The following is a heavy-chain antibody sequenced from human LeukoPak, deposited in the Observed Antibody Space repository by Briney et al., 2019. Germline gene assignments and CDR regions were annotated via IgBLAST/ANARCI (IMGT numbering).Heavy chain of an antibody. CDR1: GFTFSSYG. V-gene: IGHV3-30*18. Sequence: GRSLRLSCAASGFTFSSYGMHWVRQAPGKGLEWVAVISYDGSNKYYADSVKGRFTISRDNSKNTLYLQMNSLRAEDTVVYYCAKGEGGRGYSGYYFDYWGQGTLVTVSS. CDR2: ISYDGSNK. CDR3: AKGEGGRGYSGYYFDY. J-gene: IGHJ4*02. D-gene: IGHD5-12*01.